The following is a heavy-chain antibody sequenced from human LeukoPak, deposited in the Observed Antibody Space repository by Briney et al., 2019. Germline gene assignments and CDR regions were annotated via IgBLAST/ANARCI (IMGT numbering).Heavy chain of an antibody. Sequence: PSETLSLTCTVSGGSISSYYWTWIRQPAGKGLEWIGRIYTTGSTDYNPSLKSRVTMSVDTSKNQFSLKLISVTAADTAVYYCARGPPPDFDYWGQGTLVTVSS. CDR1: GGSISSYY. V-gene: IGHV4-4*07. CDR2: IYTTGST. J-gene: IGHJ4*02. CDR3: ARGPPPDFDY.